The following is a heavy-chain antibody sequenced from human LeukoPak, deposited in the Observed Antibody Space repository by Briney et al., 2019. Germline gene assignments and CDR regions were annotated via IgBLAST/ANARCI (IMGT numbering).Heavy chain of an antibody. V-gene: IGHV4-39*01. Sequence: ETLSLTCTVSGGSISSSSYYWGWIRQPPGKGLEWIGSIYYRGGTYDNPSLKSRVTLSVDTSKNQFSLKLSSVTAADTAVYYSARHFNLHCFDPWGQGTLVTVSS. CDR1: GGSISSSSYY. CDR2: IYYRGGT. CDR3: ARHFNLHCFDP. J-gene: IGHJ5*02.